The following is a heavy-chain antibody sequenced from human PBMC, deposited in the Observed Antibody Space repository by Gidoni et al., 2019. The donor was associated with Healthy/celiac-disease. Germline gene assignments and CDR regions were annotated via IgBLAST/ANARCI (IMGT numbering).Heavy chain of an antibody. Sequence: QVQLVQSRAEVEQPGSSAKVACPGSGGTFSSYAIRRVRQAPGQGLELMGGIIPIFGTANYAQKFQGRVTITADESTRTAYMELISLRSEDTAVYYCARGTSIAVACIHCGQGTLVTVSS. CDR3: ARGTSIAVACIH. D-gene: IGHD6-19*01. V-gene: IGHV1-69*01. CDR2: IIPIFGTA. J-gene: IGHJ4*02. CDR1: GGTFSSYA.